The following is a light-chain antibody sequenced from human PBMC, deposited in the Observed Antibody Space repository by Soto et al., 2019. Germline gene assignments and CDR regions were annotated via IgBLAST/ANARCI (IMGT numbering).Light chain of an antibody. CDR1: QDVSIF. CDR2: DAS. V-gene: IGKV3-11*02. J-gene: IGKJ2*01. Sequence: EILLAQSPATLSLSPGERATLSCKASQDVSIFLSWYQQEPGQAPRLLIHDASNRATVFPARFSGSGSGRDFTLNILSLKPDDFGVYYCQQRSTWLYTFGQGTKL. CDR3: QQRSTWLYT.